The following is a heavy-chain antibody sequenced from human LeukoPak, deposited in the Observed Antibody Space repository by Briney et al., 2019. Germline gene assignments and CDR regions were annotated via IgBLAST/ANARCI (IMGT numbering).Heavy chain of an antibody. J-gene: IGHJ4*02. CDR3: AGDVGEYCSSTNCYASHY. CDR1: GYTFTGYY. V-gene: IGHV1-2*02. CDR2: INPHSGGT. Sequence: EASVKVSCKASGYTFTGYYIHWVRQAPGQGLEWMGWINPHSGGTNYAQKFQGGVTMTRDTSITTAYMELSSLRSDDTAVYYCAGDVGEYCSSTNCYASHYWGQGTLVTVSS. D-gene: IGHD2-2*01.